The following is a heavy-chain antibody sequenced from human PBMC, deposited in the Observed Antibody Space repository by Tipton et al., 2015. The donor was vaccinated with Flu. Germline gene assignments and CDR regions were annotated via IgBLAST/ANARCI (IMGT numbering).Heavy chain of an antibody. Sequence: SLRLSCAASGFTLSSYWMSWVRQALGKGLEWVANIKQDGSEKYYVDSVKGRFTISRDNAKNSLYLQMNSLRVEDTAVYYCVRAIAAAGSRWGQGTLVTVSS. V-gene: IGHV3-7*01. J-gene: IGHJ4*02. CDR1: GFTLSSYW. CDR2: IKQDGSEK. D-gene: IGHD6-13*01. CDR3: VRAIAAAGSR.